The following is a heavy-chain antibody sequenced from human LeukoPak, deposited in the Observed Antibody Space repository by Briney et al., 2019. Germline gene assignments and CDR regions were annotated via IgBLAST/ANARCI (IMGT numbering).Heavy chain of an antibody. D-gene: IGHD3-10*01. CDR1: VFTFSRYD. Sequence: VGSLSLSCAASVFTFSRYDMHWVRQATGKGLAGVSAIGTSGDPYYPGSVTGRFTISRENAKQALYLQMNSLRAGDTAVYYCARALRVRGVMSGAFDIWGRGTMVTVSS. CDR2: IGTSGDP. CDR3: ARALRVRGVMSGAFDI. J-gene: IGHJ3*02. V-gene: IGHV3-13*05.